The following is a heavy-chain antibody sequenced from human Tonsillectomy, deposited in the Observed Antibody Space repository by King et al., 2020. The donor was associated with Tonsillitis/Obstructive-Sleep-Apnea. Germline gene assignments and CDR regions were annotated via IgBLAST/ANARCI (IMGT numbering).Heavy chain of an antibody. J-gene: IGHJ4*02. CDR2: IYYSGST. CDR3: ARDRCSGGSCYPDY. V-gene: IGHV4-31*03. D-gene: IGHD2-15*01. Sequence: VQLQESGPGLVKPSQTLSLTCTVSGGSISSGGYYWSWIRQHPGKGLEWIGYIYYSGSTYYNPSLKSRVTTSVDTSKNQFSLKLSSVTAADTAVYYCARDRCSGGSCYPDYWGQGTLVTVSS. CDR1: GGSISSGGYY.